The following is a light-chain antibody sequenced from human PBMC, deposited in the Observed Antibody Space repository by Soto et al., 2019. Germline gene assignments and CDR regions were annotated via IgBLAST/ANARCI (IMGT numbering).Light chain of an antibody. CDR2: KVS. CDR1: QSLVSSDGNTY. Sequence: VVMTQSPLSLPVTLGQPASISCRSSQSLVSSDGNTYLIWFQQRPGHSPRRLIYKVSNRDSGVPDRFSGSGSGTEFTLDISRVEAEDVGVYYCMQGRRWPWTFGQGTKVEIK. CDR3: MQGRRWPWT. J-gene: IGKJ1*01. V-gene: IGKV2-30*01.